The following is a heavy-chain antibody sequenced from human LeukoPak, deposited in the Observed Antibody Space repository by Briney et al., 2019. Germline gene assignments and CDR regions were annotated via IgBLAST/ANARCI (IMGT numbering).Heavy chain of an antibody. J-gene: IGHJ4*02. Sequence: SETLSLTCAVYGGSFSGYYWSWIRQPPGKGLEWIGEINHSGSTNYNPSLKSRVTISVDTSKNQFSLKLSSVTAADTAVYYCARAGIAAATGYWGQGTLVTVSP. V-gene: IGHV4-34*01. CDR3: ARAGIAAATGY. CDR2: INHSGST. CDR1: GGSFSGYY. D-gene: IGHD6-25*01.